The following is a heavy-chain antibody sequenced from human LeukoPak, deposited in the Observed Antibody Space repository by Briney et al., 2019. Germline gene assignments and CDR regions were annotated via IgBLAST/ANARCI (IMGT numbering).Heavy chain of an antibody. V-gene: IGHV3-33*01. CDR1: GFSFSSYG. D-gene: IGHD6-13*01. CDR3: ARDVSSSEVDFDY. Sequence: PVGSLRLSCVVSGFSFSSYGYHWVRQAPGKGLEWVAVIWYDGSNKDYADSVKGRFTISRDNSKNTLYLQMNSLRAEDTAVYYCARDVSSSEVDFDYWGQGTLVTVSS. CDR2: IWYDGSNK. J-gene: IGHJ4*02.